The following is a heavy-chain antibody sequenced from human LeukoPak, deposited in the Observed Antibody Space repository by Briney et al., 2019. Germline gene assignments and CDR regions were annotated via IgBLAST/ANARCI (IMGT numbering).Heavy chain of an antibody. CDR1: GGTFSSYA. CDR2: IIPILGIA. V-gene: IGHV1-69*04. J-gene: IGHJ4*02. Sequence: SVKVSCKASGGTFSSYAISWVRQAPGQGLEWMGRIIPILGIANYTQKFQGRVTITADKSTSTAYMELSSLRSEDTAVYYCARTPIVVVVAATPTQKPYFDYWGQGTLVTVSS. D-gene: IGHD2-15*01. CDR3: ARTPIVVVVAATPTQKPYFDY.